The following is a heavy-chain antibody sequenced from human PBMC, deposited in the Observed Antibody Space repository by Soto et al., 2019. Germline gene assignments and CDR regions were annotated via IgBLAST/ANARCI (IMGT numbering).Heavy chain of an antibody. V-gene: IGHV4-4*02. CDR3: ATLRGLGEVSPYFDY. CDR1: GGSISSTNW. Sequence: TLSLTCVVSGGSISSTNWWTWVRQTPGKGLEWIGEVYHTGSTKYNPSLKNRVTISVDKSNNQFSLNLKSVTAADTAVYYCATLRGLGEVSPYFDYWGQGLMVTVSS. J-gene: IGHJ4*02. D-gene: IGHD3-10*01. CDR2: VYHTGST.